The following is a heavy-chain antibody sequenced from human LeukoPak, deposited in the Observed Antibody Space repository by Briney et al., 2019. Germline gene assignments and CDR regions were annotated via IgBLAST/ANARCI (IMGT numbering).Heavy chain of an antibody. D-gene: IGHD3-9*01. CDR2: ISYDGSNK. CDR1: GFTFSSYA. Sequence: SGRSLRLSCAASGFTFSSYAMHWVRQAPGKGLEWVAVISYDGSNKYYADSVKGRFTISRDNSKNTLYLQMNSLRAEDTAVYYCARDSYDILTGYYKRFDYWGQGTLVTVSS. J-gene: IGHJ4*01. CDR3: ARDSYDILTGYYKRFDY. V-gene: IGHV3-30-3*01.